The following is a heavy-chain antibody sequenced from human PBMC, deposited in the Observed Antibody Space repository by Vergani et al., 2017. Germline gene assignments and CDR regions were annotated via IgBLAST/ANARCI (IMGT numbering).Heavy chain of an antibody. D-gene: IGHD2-8*01. CDR2: ISYDGSNK. CDR1: GFTFSSYG. Sequence: QVQLVESGGGVVQPGRSLRLSCAASGFTFSSYGMDWVRQAPGKGLEWVAVISYDGSNKYYADSMKGRFTISRDNSKNTLYLQMNSLRVEDTAVYYCAKEARPLYFEYYFDYWGQGTLVTVSS. V-gene: IGHV3-30*18. CDR3: AKEARPLYFEYYFDY. J-gene: IGHJ4*02.